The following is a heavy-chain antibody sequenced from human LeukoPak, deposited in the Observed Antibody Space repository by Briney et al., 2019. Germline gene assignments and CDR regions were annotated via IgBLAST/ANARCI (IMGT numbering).Heavy chain of an antibody. CDR3: ARDRASGGSGWFVRDYNYYIDV. J-gene: IGHJ6*03. D-gene: IGHD6-19*01. Sequence: GGSLRLSCAASGFTFSSYEMNWVRQAPGKGLEWVSYISSSGSTIYYADSVKGRFTISRDNAKNSLYLQMNSLRAEDTAVYYCARDRASGGSGWFVRDYNYYIDVWG. CDR2: ISSSGSTI. CDR1: GFTFSSYE. V-gene: IGHV3-48*03.